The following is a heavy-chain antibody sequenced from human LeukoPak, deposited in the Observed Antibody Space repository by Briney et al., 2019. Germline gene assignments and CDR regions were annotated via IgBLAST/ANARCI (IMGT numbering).Heavy chain of an antibody. D-gene: IGHD2-21*01. V-gene: IGHV3-7*03. J-gene: IGHJ4*02. CDR2: IKQDGSEK. CDR3: ARLRYSDY. Sequence: GGSLRLSCVASGFSFGSNWMGWVRQAPGKGLEWVSNIKQDGSEKNYVDSVKGRFTIFRDNAKNSLYLQMNSLRAEDTAVYYCARLRYSDYWGQGTLVTVSS. CDR1: GFSFGSNW.